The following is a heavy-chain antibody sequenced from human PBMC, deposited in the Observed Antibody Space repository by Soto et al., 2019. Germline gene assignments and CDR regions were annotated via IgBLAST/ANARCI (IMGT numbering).Heavy chain of an antibody. CDR3: ARYISVGSYYFDY. J-gene: IGHJ4*02. Sequence: GESLKISCQASGYTFTSYWIGWVRQMPGKGLEWMGIIYPGDSDTRYSQSFQGQVTISAATSITTAYVEWSSLKASDTAMYYCARYISVGSYYFDYWGQGTLVTVSS. CDR2: IYPGDSDT. V-gene: IGHV5-51*01. CDR1: GYTFTSYW. D-gene: IGHD3-10*01.